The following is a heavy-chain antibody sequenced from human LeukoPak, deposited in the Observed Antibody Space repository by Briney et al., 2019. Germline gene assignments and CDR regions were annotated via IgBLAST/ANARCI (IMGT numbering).Heavy chain of an antibody. CDR1: GFTFNSYW. V-gene: IGHV3-7*03. J-gene: IGHJ4*02. CDR3: ARDTDIVAAGSDY. CDR2: IKQDGSEK. D-gene: IGHD6-13*01. Sequence: GGSLRLSCAASGFTFNSYWMSWVRQAPGKGLEWVANIKQDGSEKYYVDSVKGRFTISRDNAKNSLYLQMSSLRAEDTAVYYCARDTDIVAAGSDYWGQGTLVTVSS.